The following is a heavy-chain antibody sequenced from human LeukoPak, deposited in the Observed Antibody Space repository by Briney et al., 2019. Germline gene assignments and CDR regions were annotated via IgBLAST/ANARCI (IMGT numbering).Heavy chain of an antibody. CDR1: GFSLNTYA. J-gene: IGHJ4*02. CDR2: ISGSGGST. Sequence: PSGGSLRLSCADSGFSLNTYAMTWVRQAPGKGLEWVSGISGSGGSTYYADSVKGRFTISRDNSENTVYLQMNSLRAGDTAVYYCAKLSAPTSGYFDYWGQGTLVTVSS. V-gene: IGHV3-23*01. D-gene: IGHD2-15*01. CDR3: AKLSAPTSGYFDY.